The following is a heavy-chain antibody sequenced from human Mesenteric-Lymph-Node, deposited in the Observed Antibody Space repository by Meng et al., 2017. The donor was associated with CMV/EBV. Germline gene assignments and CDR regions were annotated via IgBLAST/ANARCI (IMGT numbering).Heavy chain of an antibody. CDR3: ATRRGYSSSWSNYYGMDV. D-gene: IGHD6-13*01. J-gene: IGHJ6*02. CDR1: GGTFSSYA. V-gene: IGHV1-69*05. CDR2: IIPIFGTA. Sequence: SVTVSCQASGGTFSSYAISWVRQAPGQGLEWMGGIIPIFGTANYAQKFQGRVTITTDESTSTAYMELSSLRSEDTAVYYCATRRGYSSSWSNYYGMDVWGQGTTVTVSS.